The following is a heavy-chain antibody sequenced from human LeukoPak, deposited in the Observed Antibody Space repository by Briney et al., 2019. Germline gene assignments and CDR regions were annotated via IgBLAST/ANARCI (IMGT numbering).Heavy chain of an antibody. Sequence: PSETLSLTCAVSGYSLSSGYYWGWIRQPPGKGLEWSGSIYHSGSTYYNPSLKSRVTISVDTSKNQFSLKLSSVTAADTAVYYCARPHDYCGNSGGYWFDPWGQGTLVTVSS. V-gene: IGHV4-38-2*01. CDR2: IYHSGST. J-gene: IGHJ5*02. CDR3: ARPHDYCGNSGGYWFDP. CDR1: GYSLSSGYY. D-gene: IGHD4-23*01.